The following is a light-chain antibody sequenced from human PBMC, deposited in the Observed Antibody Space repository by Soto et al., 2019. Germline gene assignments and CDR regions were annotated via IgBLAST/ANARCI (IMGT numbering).Light chain of an antibody. CDR1: QSINKW. CDR3: QQTKGFPLT. CDR2: DAS. Sequence: DIQMTQSPSTLSAFVGDRVTITCRASQSINKWLAWYQQKPGKAPKILIYDASTLQSGVPSRFSASGSGTYFILTVGGLQPEDAATYYCQQTKGFPLTFGGGTKVDIK. V-gene: IGKV1-12*01. J-gene: IGKJ4*01.